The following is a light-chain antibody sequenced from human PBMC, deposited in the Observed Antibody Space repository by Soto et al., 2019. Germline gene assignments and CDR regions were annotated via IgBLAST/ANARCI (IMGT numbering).Light chain of an antibody. Sequence: EIVLTQSPGTLSLSPGERATLSCRASQSVSSSYLAWYQRKPGQAPRLLIYGASSRATGIPDRFSGSGSGTDLTLTISRLEPEDCAVYYCQQYGSSPWTFGQGTKVEIK. V-gene: IGKV3-20*01. J-gene: IGKJ1*01. CDR2: GAS. CDR1: QSVSSSY. CDR3: QQYGSSPWT.